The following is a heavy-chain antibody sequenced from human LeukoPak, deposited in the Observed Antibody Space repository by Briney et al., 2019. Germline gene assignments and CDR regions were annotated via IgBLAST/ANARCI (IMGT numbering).Heavy chain of an antibody. CDR3: ARGSSGYYYYFDY. V-gene: IGHV1-69*13. CDR2: IIPIFGTA. D-gene: IGHD3-22*01. J-gene: IGHJ4*02. CDR1: GGTFSSYA. Sequence: SVKVSCKASGGTFSSYAISWVRQAPGQGLGWMGGIIPIFGTANYAQKFQGRVTITADESTSTAYMELSSLRSEDTAVYYCARGSSGYYYYFDYWGQGTLVTVSS.